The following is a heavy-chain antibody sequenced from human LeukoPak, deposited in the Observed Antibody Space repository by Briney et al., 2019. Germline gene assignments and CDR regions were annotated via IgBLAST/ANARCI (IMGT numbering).Heavy chain of an antibody. Sequence: GGSLRLSCAASGFTFNRYWMHWVRQVPGKGLVWVSRINSDGSSTTYADSVKGRFTISRDNARNTLYLQMNSLRAEDTAVYYCARGNGYSFGYLDYWGQGTLVTVSS. CDR1: GFTFNRYW. CDR2: INSDGSST. CDR3: ARGNGYSFGYLDY. D-gene: IGHD5-18*01. V-gene: IGHV3-74*01. J-gene: IGHJ4*02.